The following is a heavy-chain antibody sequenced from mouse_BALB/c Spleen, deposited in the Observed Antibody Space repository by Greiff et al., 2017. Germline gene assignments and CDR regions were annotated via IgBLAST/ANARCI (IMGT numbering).Heavy chain of an antibody. Sequence: QVQLKESGPGLVAPSQSLSITCTVSGFSLTSYGVHWVRQPPGKGLEWLGVIWAGGSTNYNSALMSRLSISKDNSKSQVFLKMNSLQTDDTAMYYCARGRDGYDGVDYFDYWGQGTTLTVSS. CDR3: ARGRDGYDGVDYFDY. CDR1: GFSLTSYG. J-gene: IGHJ2*01. CDR2: IWAGGST. V-gene: IGHV2-9*02. D-gene: IGHD2-2*01.